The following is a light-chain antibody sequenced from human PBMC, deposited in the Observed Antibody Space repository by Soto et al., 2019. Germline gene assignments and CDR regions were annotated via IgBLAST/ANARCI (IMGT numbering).Light chain of an antibody. J-gene: IGKJ5*01. Sequence: EIVLPQSPATLSLSPGEIATLSCRASQSVSSYLAWYQQKPGQAPRLLIYDASNRATGIPARFSGSGSGTDFTLTISSLEPEDCAVYYCQQRSNWPPITFGQGTRLEIK. CDR2: DAS. V-gene: IGKV3-11*01. CDR1: QSVSSY. CDR3: QQRSNWPPIT.